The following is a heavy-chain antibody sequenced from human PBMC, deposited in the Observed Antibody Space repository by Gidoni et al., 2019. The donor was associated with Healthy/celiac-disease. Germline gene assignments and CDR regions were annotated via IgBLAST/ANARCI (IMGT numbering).Heavy chain of an antibody. D-gene: IGHD3-10*01. CDR3: ARNGRVRGVPYYFDY. CDR1: GYTFTSYG. J-gene: IGHJ4*02. CDR2: ISAYNGTT. V-gene: IGHV1-18*01. Sequence: QVQLVQSGAEVKKPGASVKVSCQASGYTFTSYGISWVRQAPGQGLEWMGWISAYNGTTNYAQKLQGRVTMTTDTSTSTAYMELRSLRSDDTAVYYCARNGRVRGVPYYFDYWGQGTLVTVSS.